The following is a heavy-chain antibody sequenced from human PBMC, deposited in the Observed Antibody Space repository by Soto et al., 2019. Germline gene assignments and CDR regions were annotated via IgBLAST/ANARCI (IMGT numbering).Heavy chain of an antibody. CDR3: AKDMGAYYYGSGSYGAFDI. D-gene: IGHD3-10*01. CDR1: GLIFSNYE. Sequence: EVQLVESGGGLVQPGGSLRLSCAASGLIFSNYEMAWVRQAPGKGLQWVSYIINSGSVIKYADSVKGRFTISRDNAKNSLYLQMNSLRAEDTALYYCAKDMGAYYYGSGSYGAFDIWGQGTMVTVSS. CDR2: IINSGSVI. V-gene: IGHV3-48*03. J-gene: IGHJ3*02.